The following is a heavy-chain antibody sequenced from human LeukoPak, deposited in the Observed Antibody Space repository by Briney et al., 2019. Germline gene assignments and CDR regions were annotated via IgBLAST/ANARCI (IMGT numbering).Heavy chain of an antibody. D-gene: IGHD2-8*01. CDR2: IGEDGTGK. CDR1: GFTFSNYW. V-gene: IGHV3-7*03. Sequence: GGSLRLSCAASGFTFSNYWMSWVRQAPGEGLEWLANIGEDGTGKNYLDSVKGRFTISRDNAKNSLYLQMNSLRAEDTALYYCAKDRGVYYFDYWGQGTLVTVSS. J-gene: IGHJ4*02. CDR3: AKDRGVYYFDY.